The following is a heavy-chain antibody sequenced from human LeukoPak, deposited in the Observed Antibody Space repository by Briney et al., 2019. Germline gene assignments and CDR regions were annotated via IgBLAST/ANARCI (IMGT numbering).Heavy chain of an antibody. CDR1: GFTFSSYA. V-gene: IGHV3-49*04. D-gene: IGHD2-2*01. CDR2: IRSKAYGGTT. Sequence: GGSLRLSCAASGFTFSSYAMSWVRQAPGKGLEWVGFIRSKAYGGTTEYAASVKGRFTISRDDSKSIAYLQMNSLKTEDTAVYYCTRDGNVVVPAASWEDYFDYWGQGTLVTVSS. J-gene: IGHJ4*02. CDR3: TRDGNVVVPAASWEDYFDY.